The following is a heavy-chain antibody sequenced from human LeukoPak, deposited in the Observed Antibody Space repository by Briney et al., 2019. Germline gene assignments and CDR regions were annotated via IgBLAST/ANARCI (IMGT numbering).Heavy chain of an antibody. V-gene: IGHV1-2*02. CDR1: GYTFTGYY. CDR3: GRDPVVGREGYNLDY. CDR2: INPNSGGT. D-gene: IGHD5-24*01. Sequence: ASVKVSCKASGYTFTGYYMHWVRQAPGQGLEWMGWINPNSGGTNYAQKFQGRVTMTRDTSISTAYMDLSRLISDDTAVYYCGRDPVVGREGYNLDYWGQGTLVTVSS. J-gene: IGHJ4*02.